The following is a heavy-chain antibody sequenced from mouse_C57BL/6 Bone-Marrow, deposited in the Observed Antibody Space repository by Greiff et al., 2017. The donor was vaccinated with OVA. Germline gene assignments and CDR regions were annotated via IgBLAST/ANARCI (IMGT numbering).Heavy chain of an antibody. CDR3: ARHDPLFAY. V-gene: IGHV5-15*01. Sequence: EVQVVESGGGLVQPGGSLKLSCAASGFTFSDYGMAWVRQAPRKGPEWVAFISNLAYSIYYADTVTGRFTISRENAKNTLYLEMSSLRSEDTAMYYCARHDPLFAYWGQGTLVTVSA. CDR1: GFTFSDYG. CDR2: ISNLAYSI. J-gene: IGHJ3*01.